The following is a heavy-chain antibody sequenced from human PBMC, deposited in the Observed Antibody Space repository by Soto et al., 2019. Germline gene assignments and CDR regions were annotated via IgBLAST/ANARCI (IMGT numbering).Heavy chain of an antibody. J-gene: IGHJ6*02. CDR3: ARDSNYRPEYFYHGMDV. Sequence: ASVKVSCKASGYTFTSYYMHWVRQAPGQGLEWMGIINPSGGSTSYAQKFQGRVIMTRDTSTSTVYMELSSLRAEDTAVYYCARDSNYRPEYFYHGMDVWGQGTTVTVSS. CDR1: GYTFTSYY. D-gene: IGHD4-4*01. CDR2: INPSGGST. V-gene: IGHV1-46*01.